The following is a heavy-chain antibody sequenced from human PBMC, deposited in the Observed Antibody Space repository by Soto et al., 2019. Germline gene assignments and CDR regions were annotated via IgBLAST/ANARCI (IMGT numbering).Heavy chain of an antibody. CDR1: GLTFSSYS. CDR2: ISSSSIYI. V-gene: IGHV3-21*01. J-gene: IGHJ6*02. Sequence: GGSLRLSCAASGLTFSSYSINWVRQASWKGLEWVSSISSSSIYIYYADSVKGRFTISRDNAKKPLYLQMNSLRAEDTAVYYCARDGHWNDSYGMDLWGQGARGTVS. D-gene: IGHD1-1*01. CDR3: ARDGHWNDSYGMDL.